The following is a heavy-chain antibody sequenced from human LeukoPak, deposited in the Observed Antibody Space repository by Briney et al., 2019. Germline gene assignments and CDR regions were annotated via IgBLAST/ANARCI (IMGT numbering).Heavy chain of an antibody. CDR2: LYSDGNT. CDR1: GFTFSTND. V-gene: IGHV3-53*01. D-gene: IGHD1-14*01. J-gene: IGHJ4*02. CDR3: ARGVEPLAANTLAY. Sequence: GGSLRLSCAASGFTFSTNDMSWVRQAPGKGLEWVSVLYSDGNTKYSDAVQGRLTISRENSKNTLYLEMNSLSPDDTAVYYCARGVEPLAANTLAYWGQGTLVTVSS.